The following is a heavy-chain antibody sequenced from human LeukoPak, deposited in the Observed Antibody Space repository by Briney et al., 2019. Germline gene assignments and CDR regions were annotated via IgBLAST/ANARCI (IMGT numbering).Heavy chain of an antibody. Sequence: GESLKISCQGSGYTFTAYWIGWVRQMPGEGLEWVVIIHPGDSDTRYSPSFQGQVTISADKSITTAYLQWSSLKASDTAMYYCGRHQHSGSYGAFDIWGQGTMVTVSS. V-gene: IGHV5-51*01. CDR1: GYTFTAYW. CDR3: GRHQHSGSYGAFDI. CDR2: IHPGDSDT. D-gene: IGHD1-26*01. J-gene: IGHJ3*02.